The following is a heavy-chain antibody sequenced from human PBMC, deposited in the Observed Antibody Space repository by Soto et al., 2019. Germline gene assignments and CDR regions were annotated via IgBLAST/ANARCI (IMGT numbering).Heavy chain of an antibody. V-gene: IGHV1-3*01. CDR3: AVGGGGTRY. CDR1: GYTFSSFA. Sequence: QVQLVQSGAEVKKPGASVKVSCKTSGYTFSSFAIHWVRQAPGQGLEWMAGINPGDVYKRLLQKFQGRVTISRDTSATTAFMELNSLTSEDTAVYYCAVGGGGTRYWGQGTLVTVSS. D-gene: IGHD2-15*01. CDR2: INPGDVYK. J-gene: IGHJ4*02.